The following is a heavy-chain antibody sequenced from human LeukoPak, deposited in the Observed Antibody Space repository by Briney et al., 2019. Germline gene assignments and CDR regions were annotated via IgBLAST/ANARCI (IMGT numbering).Heavy chain of an antibody. Sequence: ASVKVSCKASGYTFTSYDINWVRQATGQGLEWMGWMNPNSGNTGYAQKFQGRVTMTRNTSISTAYMELSSLRSEDTAVYYCARMGYSSSPYYYYYYMDVWGKGTTATVSS. D-gene: IGHD6-6*01. J-gene: IGHJ6*03. CDR2: MNPNSGNT. CDR1: GYTFTSYD. V-gene: IGHV1-8*01. CDR3: ARMGYSSSPYYYYYYMDV.